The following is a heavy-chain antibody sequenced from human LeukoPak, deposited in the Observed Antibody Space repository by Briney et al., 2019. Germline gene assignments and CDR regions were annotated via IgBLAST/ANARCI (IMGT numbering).Heavy chain of an antibody. V-gene: IGHV4-59*12. CDR1: GGSISSYY. CDR2: IHYTGST. CDR3: TRVNNWTEEPNTGFDY. J-gene: IGHJ4*02. D-gene: IGHD1-1*01. Sequence: SETLSLTCTVSGGSISSYYWSWIRQSPGKGLECIGYIHYTGSTNYNPSLKSRVTISVETSKNQFSLQLNSVTPEDTAVYYCTRVNNWTEEPNTGFDYWGQGTLVIVSS.